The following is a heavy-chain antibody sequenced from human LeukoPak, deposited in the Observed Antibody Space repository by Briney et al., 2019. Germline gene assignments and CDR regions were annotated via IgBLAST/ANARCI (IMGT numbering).Heavy chain of an antibody. V-gene: IGHV4-39*01. Sequence: SETLSLTCTVSGGSIRSSSYYWGWIRQPPGKGLEWIGSIYYSGSTYYNASLKSRGTISVDTSKNQFSLKLNSVTAADTAVYFCARQVVAVAGTGYFDYWGQGSLVTVSS. CDR3: ARQVVAVAGTGYFDY. CDR2: IYYSGST. D-gene: IGHD6-19*01. CDR1: GGSIRSSSYY. J-gene: IGHJ4*02.